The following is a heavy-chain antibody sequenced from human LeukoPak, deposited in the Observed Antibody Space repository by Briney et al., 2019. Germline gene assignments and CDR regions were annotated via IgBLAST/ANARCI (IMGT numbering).Heavy chain of an antibody. CDR2: IYYSGST. Sequence: PSETLSLTCTVSGGSISSYYWSWIRQPPGKGLEWIGYIYYSGSTNYNPSLKSRVTISVDTSKNQFSLKLSSVTAADTAVYYCAREVWIRGAYYGMDVWGQGTTVTVSS. V-gene: IGHV4-59*01. CDR1: GGSISSYY. D-gene: IGHD5-18*01. J-gene: IGHJ6*02. CDR3: AREVWIRGAYYGMDV.